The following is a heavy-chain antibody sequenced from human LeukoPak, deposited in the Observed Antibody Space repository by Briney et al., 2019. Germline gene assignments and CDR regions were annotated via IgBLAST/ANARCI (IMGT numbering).Heavy chain of an antibody. Sequence: SETLSLTCTVSGGSISSYYWSWIRQPPGKGLEWIGYIYYSGSTNYNPSLKSRVTISVDTSKNQFSLKLSSVTAADTAVYYCAREGGKNGVAAPRFAFDIWGQGTMVTVSS. CDR2: IYYSGST. D-gene: IGHD2-15*01. J-gene: IGHJ3*02. CDR1: GGSISSYY. V-gene: IGHV4-59*01. CDR3: AREGGKNGVAAPRFAFDI.